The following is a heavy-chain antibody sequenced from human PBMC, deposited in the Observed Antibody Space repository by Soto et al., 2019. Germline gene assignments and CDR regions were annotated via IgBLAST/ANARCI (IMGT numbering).Heavy chain of an antibody. J-gene: IGHJ2*01. Sequence: QVQLQESGPGLVKPSETLSLTCTVSGGSISSYFWSWIRQPPGKGLEWIGYIYYTGSTNYNPSLKGQVPITVGNSKDQFSLQLRSVDPAGNGGLFCANLYWFFESWGRGTLVTVSS. CDR3: ANLYWFFES. V-gene: IGHV4-59*01. CDR1: GGSISSYF. CDR2: IYYTGST.